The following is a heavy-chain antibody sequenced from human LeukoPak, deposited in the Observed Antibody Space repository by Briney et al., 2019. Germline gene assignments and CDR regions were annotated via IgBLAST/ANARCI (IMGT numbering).Heavy chain of an antibody. V-gene: IGHV3-7*01. D-gene: IGHD5-12*01. Sequence: GGSLRLSCVASGFTLGTFWMTWVRQAPGKGLEWVANIKQDESEKYYVDTVKGRFTISRDNVKNTLYLQMNNLRGEDTAVYYCARPRWLQFGPHDSWGQGTLVTVSS. CDR3: ARPRWLQFGPHDS. CDR2: IKQDESEK. J-gene: IGHJ4*02. CDR1: GFTLGTFW.